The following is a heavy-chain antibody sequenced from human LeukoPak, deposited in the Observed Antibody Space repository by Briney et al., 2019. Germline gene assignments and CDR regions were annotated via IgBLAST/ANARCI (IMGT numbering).Heavy chain of an antibody. CDR3: ARDLTFYYESSTYALDL. CDR2: ISSGTTTV. CDR1: GFTFSSYS. J-gene: IGHJ5*02. Sequence: GGSLRLSCVASGFTFSSYSMSWVRQAPEKGLEWVSYISSGTTTVLYADSVKGRFTISGDNAKNSLYLQMNSLRAEDTAVYYCARDLTFYYESSTYALDLWGQGALVTVSS. V-gene: IGHV3-48*01. D-gene: IGHD3-22*01.